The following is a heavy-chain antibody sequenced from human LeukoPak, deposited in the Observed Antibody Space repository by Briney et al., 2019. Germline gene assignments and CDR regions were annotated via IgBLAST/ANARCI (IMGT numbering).Heavy chain of an antibody. Sequence: PGGSLRLSCAASGFTFGSYAMSWVRQAPGKGLEWVSGISTSGGTTSYAESVKGRFTVSRDNPRNTLYMEMNSLRDEDTAVYYCAVMHRYYDGGGYWVQWGQGTLVTVSS. D-gene: IGHD3-22*01. J-gene: IGHJ4*02. CDR3: AVMHRYYDGGGYWVQ. CDR2: ISTSGGTT. V-gene: IGHV3-23*01. CDR1: GFTFGSYA.